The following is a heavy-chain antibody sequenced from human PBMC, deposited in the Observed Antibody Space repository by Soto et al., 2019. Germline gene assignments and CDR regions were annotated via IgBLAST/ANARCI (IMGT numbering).Heavy chain of an antibody. V-gene: IGHV1-18*01. CDR3: AREGITSWFDP. D-gene: IGHD1-20*01. J-gene: IGHJ5*02. CDR2: ISAYNGNT. Sequence: ASVKVSWKTSGYANTRYGGSWVRQAPGQGLEWMGWISAYNGNTNYAQKLQGRVTMTTDTSTSTAYMELRSLRSDDTAVYYCAREGITSWFDPWGQGTLVTVSS. CDR1: GYANTRYG.